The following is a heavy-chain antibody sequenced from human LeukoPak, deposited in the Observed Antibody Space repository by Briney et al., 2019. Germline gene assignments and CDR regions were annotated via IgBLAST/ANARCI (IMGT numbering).Heavy chain of an antibody. J-gene: IGHJ5*02. CDR3: TRAVGEGWFDP. Sequence: GGSLRLSCAAFEFTFSSYAMHWVRQAPGKGLEGVAVISYDGSNKDYGDSVKGRFTISRDNSKDALYLQMKSLRPEDTAVYYCTRAVGEGWFDPWGQGTLVTVSS. CDR1: EFTFSSYA. D-gene: IGHD1-26*01. V-gene: IGHV3-30*04. CDR2: ISYDGSNK.